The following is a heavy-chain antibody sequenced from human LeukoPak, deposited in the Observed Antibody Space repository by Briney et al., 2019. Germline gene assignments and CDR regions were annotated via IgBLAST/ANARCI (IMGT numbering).Heavy chain of an antibody. CDR3: ARLPQLGSDY. CDR2: IDPSDSYT. V-gene: IGHV5-10-1*01. D-gene: IGHD1-26*01. Sequence: GASLRISFQGSGSSFTSYWINWVCQMPGKGLEWMGTIDPSDSYTNYSPSFQGHVTISADNSISTAYLQWSSLKASDTAMYYCARLPQLGSDYWGQGTLVTVSS. J-gene: IGHJ4*02. CDR1: GSSFTSYW.